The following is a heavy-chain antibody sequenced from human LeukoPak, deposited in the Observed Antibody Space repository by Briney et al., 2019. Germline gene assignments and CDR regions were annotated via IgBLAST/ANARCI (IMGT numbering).Heavy chain of an antibody. CDR1: GYTFRSYG. CDR3: ARGADYYDSSGYIDY. D-gene: IGHD3-22*01. CDR2: MNPNSGNT. V-gene: IGHV1-8*01. J-gene: IGHJ4*02. Sequence: AASVKVSCKPSGYTFRSYGISWVRQAPGQGLEWMGWMNPNSGNTGYAQKLQGRVTMTRNTSISTAYMELSSLRSEDTAVYYCARGADYYDSSGYIDYWGQGTLVTVSS.